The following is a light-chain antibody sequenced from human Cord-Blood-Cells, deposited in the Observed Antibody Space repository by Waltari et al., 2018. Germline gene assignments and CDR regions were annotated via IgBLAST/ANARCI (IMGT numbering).Light chain of an antibody. CDR1: SSNIGAGYA. J-gene: IGLJ3*02. CDR3: QSYDSSLSGSWV. Sequence: QSVLTQPPSVSGAPGQRVTISCTGSSSNIGAGYAVHWYQQLPGTAPKLLIYGNSNRPSGVPDRFSGSKSGTSASLAITGLQAEDEADYYCQSYDSSLSGSWVFGGGTKLTVL. V-gene: IGLV1-40*01. CDR2: GNS.